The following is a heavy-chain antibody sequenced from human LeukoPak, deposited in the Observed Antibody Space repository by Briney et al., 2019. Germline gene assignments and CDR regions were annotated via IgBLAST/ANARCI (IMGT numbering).Heavy chain of an antibody. Sequence: GGSLRLSRAVSGFTLIRNGMYWVRPDPGKGLEWVAFIRSDGENKYYADSVKGRLTVSRDTSKNTLFLEMNYLKTEDTATYYCAKDVVAAVVDYWGQGTLVTVSS. V-gene: IGHV3-30*02. CDR1: GFTLIRNG. D-gene: IGHD2-15*01. CDR2: IRSDGENK. CDR3: AKDVVAAVVDY. J-gene: IGHJ4*02.